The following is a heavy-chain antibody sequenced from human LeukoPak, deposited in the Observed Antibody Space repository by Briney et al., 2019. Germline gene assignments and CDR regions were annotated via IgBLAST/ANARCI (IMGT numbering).Heavy chain of an antibody. V-gene: IGHV4-59*01. CDR3: ARFDRDGYNLDY. CDR2: IYYTGST. Sequence: SETLSLTCTVSGGSISGYYWTWIRQPPGKGLEWIGYIYYTGSTNYNPSLKSRVTISVDTSKNQFSLNLSSVTAADTALYYCARFDRDGYNLDYWGQGTLVTVSS. CDR1: GGSISGYY. D-gene: IGHD5-24*01. J-gene: IGHJ4*02.